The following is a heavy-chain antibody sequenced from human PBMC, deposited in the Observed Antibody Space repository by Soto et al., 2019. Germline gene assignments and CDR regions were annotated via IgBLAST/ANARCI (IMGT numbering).Heavy chain of an antibody. V-gene: IGHV3-7*03. CDR2: IKQDGSEK. J-gene: IGHJ3*02. D-gene: IGHD1-26*01. CDR1: GFTFSSYW. CDR3: ARFQGASRSCGGAFDI. Sequence: GGSLRLSCAASGFTFSSYWMSWVRQAPGKGLEWVANIKQDGSEKYYVDSVKGRFTISRDNAKNSLYLQMNSLRAEDTAVYYCARFQGASRSCGGAFDIWGQGTMVTVSS.